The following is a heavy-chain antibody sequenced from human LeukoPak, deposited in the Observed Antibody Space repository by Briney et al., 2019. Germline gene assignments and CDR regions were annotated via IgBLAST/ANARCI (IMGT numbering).Heavy chain of an antibody. Sequence: SVKVSCKASGGTFSSYAISWVRQAPGQGLEWMGGIIPIFGTANYAQKFQGRVTITADKSTSTAYMELSSLRSEDTAVYYCARGRYSGPLNYYDAFDIWGQGTMVTVSS. V-gene: IGHV1-69*06. CDR3: ARGRYSGPLNYYDAFDI. D-gene: IGHD1-26*01. CDR1: GGTFSSYA. CDR2: IIPIFGTA. J-gene: IGHJ3*02.